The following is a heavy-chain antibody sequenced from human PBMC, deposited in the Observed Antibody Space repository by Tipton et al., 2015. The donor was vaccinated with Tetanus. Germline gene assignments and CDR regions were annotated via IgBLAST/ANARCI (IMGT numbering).Heavy chain of an antibody. CDR1: GGSISTRNYY. D-gene: IGHD5-18*01. CDR3: ARMGFTYGQVVY. CDR2: VYYSGRT. V-gene: IGHV4-30-4*01. Sequence: TLSFTCTVSGGSISTRNYYWSWIRQSPGKGLEWIGHVYYSGRTYHNPPLKSRVTISADMSKNQFSLKLTSVTAADTATYYCARMGFTYGQVVYWGQGTLVTVAS. J-gene: IGHJ4*02.